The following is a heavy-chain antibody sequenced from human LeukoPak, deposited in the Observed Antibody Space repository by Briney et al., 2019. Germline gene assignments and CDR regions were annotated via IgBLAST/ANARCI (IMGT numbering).Heavy chain of an antibody. CDR2: IKQDGSEK. Sequence: GGSLRLSCAASGFTFSSYWMSWVRQAPGKGLEWVANIKQDGSEKYYVDSVKGRFTISRDNAKNSLYLQMNSLRAEDTAVYYCARVYRPLDYGDYVPFYYYYYMDVWGKGTTVTVSS. J-gene: IGHJ6*03. V-gene: IGHV3-7*01. CDR1: GFTFSSYW. D-gene: IGHD4-17*01. CDR3: ARVYRPLDYGDYVPFYYYYYMDV.